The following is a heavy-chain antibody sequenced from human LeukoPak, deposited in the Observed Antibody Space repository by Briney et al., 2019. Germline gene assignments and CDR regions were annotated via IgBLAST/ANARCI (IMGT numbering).Heavy chain of an antibody. CDR3: ASEMIVEYYAEYFQH. D-gene: IGHD3-22*01. V-gene: IGHV1-69*04. Sequence: ASVKVSCKASGGTFSSYAISWVRQAPGQGLEWMGRIIPILGIANYAQKFQGRVTITADKSTSTAYMELSSLRSEDTAAYYCASEMIVEYYAEYFQHWGQGTLVTVSS. CDR2: IIPILGIA. J-gene: IGHJ1*01. CDR1: GGTFSSYA.